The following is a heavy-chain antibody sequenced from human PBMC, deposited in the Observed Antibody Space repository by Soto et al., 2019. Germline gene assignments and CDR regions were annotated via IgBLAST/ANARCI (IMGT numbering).Heavy chain of an antibody. CDR1: GFTVSYFG. CDR2: ISSDGGKA. V-gene: IGHV3-30*09. CDR3: ARDWAWNYDY. D-gene: IGHD1-7*01. Sequence: QVQLVESGGGVVQPGRCLRLSCAASGFTVSYFGLHWVRQAPGKGLEWVAFISSDGGKAYYADSMKGRFAISRDNSKNTLDLQMNSLKPEDTAVYYCARDWAWNYDYWGQGTLVTVSS. J-gene: IGHJ4*02.